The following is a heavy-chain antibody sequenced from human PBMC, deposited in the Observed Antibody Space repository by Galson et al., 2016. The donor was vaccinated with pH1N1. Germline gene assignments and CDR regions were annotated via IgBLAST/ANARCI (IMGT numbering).Heavy chain of an antibody. CDR3: ARDSEYSGHEGFH. J-gene: IGHJ4*02. CDR2: ILYDGTNE. Sequence: SLRLSCAASGFTFTSCAMHWVRQAPGKGLEWVAVILYDGTNEYYADSVKGSFTISRDKTQSTVYLQMNSLRTEDTAVYYCARDSEYSGHEGFHWAQGTLVIVSS. CDR1: GFTFTSCA. D-gene: IGHD5-12*01. V-gene: IGHV3-30*04.